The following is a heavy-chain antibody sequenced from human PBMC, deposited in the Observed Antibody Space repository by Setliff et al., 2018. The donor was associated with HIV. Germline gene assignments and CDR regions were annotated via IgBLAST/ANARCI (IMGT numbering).Heavy chain of an antibody. Sequence: PGESLKISCSGSGFVFGTYALHWVRQAPGKGLQYISAITSDGNNTYYADSVKGRFTISRDNSKNTLYLQMGSLRAEDMAVYYCARSNGQWLKNWFDPWGQGTLVTVSS. CDR3: ARSNGQWLKNWFDP. CDR2: ITSDGNNT. J-gene: IGHJ5*02. CDR1: GFVFGTYA. V-gene: IGHV3-64*02. D-gene: IGHD6-19*01.